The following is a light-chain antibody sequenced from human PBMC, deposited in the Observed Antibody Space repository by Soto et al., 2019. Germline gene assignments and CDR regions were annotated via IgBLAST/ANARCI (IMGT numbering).Light chain of an antibody. V-gene: IGKV1-39*01. Sequence: DIQMTQSPSSLSVSVGDRVTITCRASQSICKFLNWYQQKPGKAPTLLIYAASSLQSGVPSRFSGSGSGTDFTLTISSLQPEDFATYYCQQSYSPPPITFGQGTRLEIK. CDR2: AAS. J-gene: IGKJ5*01. CDR3: QQSYSPPPIT. CDR1: QSICKF.